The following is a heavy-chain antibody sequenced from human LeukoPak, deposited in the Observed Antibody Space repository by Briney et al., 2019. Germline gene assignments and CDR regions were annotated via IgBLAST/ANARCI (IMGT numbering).Heavy chain of an antibody. CDR2: IWYDGSNK. Sequence: GGSLRLSCAASGFTFSSYGMHWVRQAPGKGLEWVAVIWYDGSNKYYADSVKGRFTISRDNSKNTLYLQMNSLRAEDTAVYYCARGTDQLYSSSWYVLGYWGQGTLVTVSS. V-gene: IGHV3-30*19. CDR1: GFTFSSYG. CDR3: ARGTDQLYSSSWYVLGY. D-gene: IGHD6-13*01. J-gene: IGHJ4*02.